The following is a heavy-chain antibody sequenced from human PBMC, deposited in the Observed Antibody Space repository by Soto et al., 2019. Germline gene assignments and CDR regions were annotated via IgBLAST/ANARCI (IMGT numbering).Heavy chain of an antibody. CDR1: GFSFSSYA. Sequence: XGSLRLSCAAPGFSFSSYAMSWVRQAPGQGPEWLSVISASGGSAYYADSVRGRFTISRDNSKNTLYLQMKSLGAEDTAVYYCASSSALWHGMDAWGQGTTVTVSS. CDR2: ISASGGSA. CDR3: ASSSALWHGMDA. V-gene: IGHV3-23*01. J-gene: IGHJ6*02. D-gene: IGHD6-6*01.